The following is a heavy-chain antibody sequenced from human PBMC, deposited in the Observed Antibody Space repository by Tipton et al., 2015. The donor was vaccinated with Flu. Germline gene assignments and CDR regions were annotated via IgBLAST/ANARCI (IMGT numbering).Heavy chain of an antibody. CDR3: IVVVVAAWYGP. J-gene: IGHJ5*02. V-gene: IGHV3-73*01. Sequence: GSLRLSCAASGFNFSGSIMHWVRQASGRGLEWVGRIKTKANSYATTYATSVKGRFTISRDDSKNTAYLQMNSLKTEDTAVYYCIVVVVAAWYGPWGQGTLVTVSS. CDR2: IKTKANSYAT. CDR1: GFNFSGSI. D-gene: IGHD2-15*01.